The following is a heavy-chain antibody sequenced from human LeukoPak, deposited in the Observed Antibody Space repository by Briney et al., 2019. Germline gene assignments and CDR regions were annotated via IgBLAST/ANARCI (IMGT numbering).Heavy chain of an antibody. CDR3: AKKTPYYYDITGYSLED. CDR2: ISGSSGGT. CDR1: GFTFSNYA. Sequence: GGSLRLSCAASGFTFSNYAMNWVRQAPGKGLEWVSGISGSSGGTYYADSVKGRFTISRDNSKNTVYLQMNSLRAEDTAIYYCAKKTPYYYDITGYSLEDWGQGTRVTVSS. J-gene: IGHJ4*02. D-gene: IGHD3-22*01. V-gene: IGHV3-23*01.